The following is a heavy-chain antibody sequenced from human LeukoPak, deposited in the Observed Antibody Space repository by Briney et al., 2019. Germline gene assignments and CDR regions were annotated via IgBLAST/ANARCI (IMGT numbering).Heavy chain of an antibody. D-gene: IGHD3-3*02. J-gene: IGHJ4*02. CDR3: ARLTAPQSFLDY. V-gene: IGHV3-21*01. Sequence: GGSQRLSCAASGFTFSSYSMNWVRQAPGKGLEWVSSISSSSSYIYYADSVKGRFTISRDNAKNSLYLQMNSLRAEDTAVYYCARLTAPQSFLDYWGQGTLVTVSS. CDR1: GFTFSSYS. CDR2: ISSSSSYI.